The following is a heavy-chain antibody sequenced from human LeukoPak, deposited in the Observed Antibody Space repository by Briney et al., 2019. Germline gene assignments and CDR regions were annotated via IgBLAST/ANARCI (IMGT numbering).Heavy chain of an antibody. Sequence: GGSLRLSCAASGFTFSDYYMSWIRQAPGKGLEWVSYISSSGSTIYYADSVKGRFTISRDNAKNSLYLQMNSLRAEDTAVYYCAREAGRWLQLRNPFDYWGQGTLVTVSS. CDR2: ISSSGSTI. V-gene: IGHV3-11*04. D-gene: IGHD5-24*01. CDR1: GFTFSDYY. J-gene: IGHJ4*02. CDR3: AREAGRWLQLRNPFDY.